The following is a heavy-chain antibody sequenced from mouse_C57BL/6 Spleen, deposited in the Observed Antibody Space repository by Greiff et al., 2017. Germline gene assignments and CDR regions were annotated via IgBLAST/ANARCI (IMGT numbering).Heavy chain of an antibody. Sequence: QVQLQQPGAELVMPGASVKLSCKASGYTFTSYRMHWVKQRPGQGLEWIGEIDPSDSYTNYKQKFKGKTTLTVDTSSSTAYMQLSSLASEDSAVYNSARFYYGTDFEDWGKGTTVTVAS. CDR2: IDPSDSYT. V-gene: IGHV1-69*01. CDR3: ARFYYGTDFED. D-gene: IGHD1-1*01. CDR1: GYTFTSYR. J-gene: IGHJ2*01.